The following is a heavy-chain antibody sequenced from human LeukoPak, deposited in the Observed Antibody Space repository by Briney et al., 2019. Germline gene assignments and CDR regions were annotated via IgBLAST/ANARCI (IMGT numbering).Heavy chain of an antibody. CDR1: GYTFTSYG. V-gene: IGHV1-18*01. J-gene: IGHJ6*02. CDR2: ISAYNGKT. CDR3: ARDVSRYCSGGSCYWYYYGMDV. D-gene: IGHD2-15*01. Sequence: ASVKVSCKASGYTFTSYGISWVRQAPGQGLEWMGWISAYNGKTNYAQKLQGRVTMTTDTSTSTAYMELRSLRSDDTAVYYCARDVSRYCSGGSCYWYYYGMDVWGQGTTVTVSS.